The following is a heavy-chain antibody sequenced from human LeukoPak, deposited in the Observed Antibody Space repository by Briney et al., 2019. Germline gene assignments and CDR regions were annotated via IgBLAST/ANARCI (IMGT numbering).Heavy chain of an antibody. J-gene: IGHJ4*02. Sequence: WASVKVSCKASGYTFTGYYMHWARQAPGQGLEWMGWINPNSGDTKYAQKFQGRVTMTRDTSISTAYMELSRLRSDDTAVYYCATQRGSYLWGTDFDYWGQGTLVTVSS. V-gene: IGHV1-2*02. D-gene: IGHD3-16*01. CDR2: INPNSGDT. CDR1: GYTFTGYY. CDR3: ATQRGSYLWGTDFDY.